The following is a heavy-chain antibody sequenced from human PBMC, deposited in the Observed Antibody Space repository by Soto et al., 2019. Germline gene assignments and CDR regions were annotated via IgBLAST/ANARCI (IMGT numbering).Heavy chain of an antibody. CDR3: ARKGDYYYDSSGYVDY. D-gene: IGHD3-22*01. CDR2: IYYSGST. CDR1: GGSISSSSYY. Sequence: SETLSLTCTVSGGSISSSSYYWGWIRQPPGKGLEWIGSIYYSGSTYYNPSLKSRVTISVDTSKNQFSLKLSSVTAADTAVYYCARKGDYYYDSSGYVDYWGQGTLVTVSS. V-gene: IGHV4-39*01. J-gene: IGHJ4*02.